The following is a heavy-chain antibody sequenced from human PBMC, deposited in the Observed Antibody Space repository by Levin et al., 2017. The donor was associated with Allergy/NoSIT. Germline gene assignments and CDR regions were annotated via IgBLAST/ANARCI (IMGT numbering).Heavy chain of an antibody. V-gene: IGHV4-59*08. J-gene: IGHJ4*02. CDR3: ARSGRFGKTHFDY. CDR2: IYYSGST. Sequence: SQTLSLTCTVSGGPIRNYYWSWIRQPPGKGLEWIGYIYYSGSTNYNPSLKSRVTISVDTSKNQFSLKLNSVTAADTAVYYCARSGRFGKTHFDYWVQGTLVTVSS. CDR1: GGPIRNYY. D-gene: IGHD1-26*01.